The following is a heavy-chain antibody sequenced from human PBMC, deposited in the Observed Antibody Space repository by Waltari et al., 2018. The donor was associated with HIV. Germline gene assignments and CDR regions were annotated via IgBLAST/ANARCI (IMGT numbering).Heavy chain of an antibody. J-gene: IGHJ5*01. CDR2: MSPRSGST. CDR3: ARAVWGYCTGSNCRTRFDS. D-gene: IGHD2-15*01. Sequence: QVRLVQSRAEVKEPGASVRVSCKTSGYPFTGPYDLNWFRQASGQGLEWIGWMSPRSGSTGYREMFQGRVTLTRDTSLNTAYMEMDSLRYEDTAIYFCARAVWGYCTGSNCRTRFDSWGQGTPIKVSS. CDR1: GYPFTGPYD. V-gene: IGHV1-8*01.